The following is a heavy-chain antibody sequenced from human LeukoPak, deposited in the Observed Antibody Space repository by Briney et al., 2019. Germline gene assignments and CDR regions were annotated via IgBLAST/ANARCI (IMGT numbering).Heavy chain of an antibody. Sequence: GRSLRLSCAASGFTFSSYVMHWVRQASGKGPEWVAVIWFDGGKIYYADSVKGRFTISRDNSKNTLYLQMNSLRAEDTAVYHCARDFTNIRGGGYFDNWGQGTLVTVSS. CDR2: IWFDGGKI. CDR3: ARDFTNIRGGGYFDN. V-gene: IGHV3-33*01. D-gene: IGHD2-15*01. CDR1: GFTFSSYV. J-gene: IGHJ4*02.